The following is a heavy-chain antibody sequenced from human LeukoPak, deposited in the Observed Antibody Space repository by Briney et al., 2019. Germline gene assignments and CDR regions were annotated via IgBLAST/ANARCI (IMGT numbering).Heavy chain of an antibody. V-gene: IGHV3-7*01. CDR2: IKQDGSDK. J-gene: IGHJ6*02. CDR3: AATYYDVLTGFTPLYYYGIDV. D-gene: IGHD3-9*01. Sequence: GGSLRLSCAASGLTFSSYWMSWVRQAPGKGLEWVANIKQDGSDKYYVDSVKGRFTISRDNAKNSLYLQMNSLRAEDTAVYYCAATYYDVLTGFTPLYYYGIDVWGQGTTVTVSS. CDR1: GLTFSSYW.